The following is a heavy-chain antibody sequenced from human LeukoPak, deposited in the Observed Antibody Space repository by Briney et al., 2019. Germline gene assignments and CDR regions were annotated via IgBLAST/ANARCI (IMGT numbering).Heavy chain of an antibody. CDR3: ARVAMIVAKPYDN. CDR1: GFTFSGYW. J-gene: IGHJ4*02. D-gene: IGHD3-22*01. Sequence: GGSLRLSCAASGFTFSGYWMMWIRQTPGKGLEWVANIKQDGSVKQYVDSVKGRFTISRDSAKNALYLQMNSLRAEDTAVYYCARVAMIVAKPYDNWGQGTLVTVSS. V-gene: IGHV3-7*01. CDR2: IKQDGSVK.